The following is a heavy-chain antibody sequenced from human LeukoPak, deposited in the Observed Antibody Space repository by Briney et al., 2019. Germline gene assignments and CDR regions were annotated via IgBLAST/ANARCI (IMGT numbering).Heavy chain of an antibody. Sequence: PGGSLRLSWAASGFTFSSYAMHWVRQAPGKRLEWVAVISYDGSNKYYADSVKGRFTISRDNSKNTLYLQMNSLRAEDTAVYYCARASGPLSFWGQGTLVTVSS. CDR2: ISYDGSNK. D-gene: IGHD2-15*01. J-gene: IGHJ4*02. CDR3: ARASGPLSF. V-gene: IGHV3-30-3*01. CDR1: GFTFSSYA.